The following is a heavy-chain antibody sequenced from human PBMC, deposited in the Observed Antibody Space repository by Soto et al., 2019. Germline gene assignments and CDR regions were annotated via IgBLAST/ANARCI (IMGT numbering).Heavy chain of an antibody. Sequence: EVQLFESGGGLVQPGWSLRLSCAASGFTFSSYAMSWVRQAPRKGLEWVSAISGRGGSTYYADSVMGRFTISRDNPKNTLYMQMNSLRAENTAVYYCAKAAYSSSWYDWFDPWSQGTLVTVSS. CDR2: ISGRGGST. J-gene: IGHJ5*02. CDR3: AKAAYSSSWYDWFDP. D-gene: IGHD6-13*01. V-gene: IGHV3-23*01. CDR1: GFTFSSYA.